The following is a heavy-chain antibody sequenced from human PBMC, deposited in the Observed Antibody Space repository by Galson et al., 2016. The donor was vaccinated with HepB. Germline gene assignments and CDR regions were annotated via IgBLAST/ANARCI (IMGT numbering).Heavy chain of an antibody. CDR2: IYWDDDK. CDR1: GFSFSTSGVG. CDR3: ARRHYYDSSGYYGGSYYFDY. V-gene: IGHV2-5*02. Sequence: PALVKPTQTLTLTCTFSGFSFSTSGVGVGWIRQPPGKALEWLALIYWDDDKSYRPSLQSRLTITKDTPKNHVALTMTNMDPVDSATYYGARRHYYDSSGYYGGSYYFDYWGQGTLVTVSS. D-gene: IGHD3-22*01. J-gene: IGHJ4*02.